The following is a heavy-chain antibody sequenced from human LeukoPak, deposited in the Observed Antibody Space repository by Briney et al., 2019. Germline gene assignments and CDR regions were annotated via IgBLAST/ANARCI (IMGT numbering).Heavy chain of an antibody. J-gene: IGHJ4*02. CDR2: IVVGSGNT. V-gene: IGHV1-58*02. CDR3: ARDSLPVLRYFDWLFPGDY. Sequence: ASVKVSCKASGFTFTSSAMQWVRQARGQRLEWIGWIVVGSGNTNYAQKFQERVTITRDMSTSTAYMELSSLRSEDTAVYYRARDSLPVLRYFDWLFPGDYWGQGTLVTVSS. D-gene: IGHD3-9*01. CDR1: GFTFTSSA.